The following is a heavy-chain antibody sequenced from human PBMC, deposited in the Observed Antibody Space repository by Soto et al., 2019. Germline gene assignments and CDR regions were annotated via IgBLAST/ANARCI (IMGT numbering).Heavy chain of an antibody. V-gene: IGHV3-33*01. CDR2: IWYDGSNK. CDR3: ARSLSGVRSIDY. D-gene: IGHD3-10*01. CDR1: GFTFSSYG. Sequence: GGSLRLSCAASGFTFSSYGMHWVRQAPGRGLERVAFIWYDGSNKYYADSVKGRFIISRDNSKNTLYLQMNSLRAEDTAIYYCARSLSGVRSIDYWGQGTLVTVSS. J-gene: IGHJ4*02.